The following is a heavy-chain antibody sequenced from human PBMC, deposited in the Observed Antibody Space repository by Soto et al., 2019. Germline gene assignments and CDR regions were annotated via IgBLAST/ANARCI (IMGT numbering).Heavy chain of an antibody. CDR3: AREYCSSTSCSPNYYYYGMDV. Sequence: QVQLVQSGAEVKKPGSSVKVSCKASGGTFSSYAISWVRQAPGQGLEWMGGIIPIFGTANYAQKFQGRVTITADESTSTAYMELSSLRSEDTAVYYCAREYCSSTSCSPNYYYYGMDVWGQGTTVTGSS. CDR2: IIPIFGTA. CDR1: GGTFSSYA. J-gene: IGHJ6*02. D-gene: IGHD2-2*01. V-gene: IGHV1-69*01.